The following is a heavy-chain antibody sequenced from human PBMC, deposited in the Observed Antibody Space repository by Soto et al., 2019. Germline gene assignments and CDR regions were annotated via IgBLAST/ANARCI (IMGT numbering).Heavy chain of an antibody. J-gene: IGHJ4*02. CDR1: GFTFSSYA. D-gene: IGHD1-26*01. Sequence: EVQLLESGGGLVQPGGSLRLSCAASGFTFSSYAMRWVRQAPGKGLEWVSAISGSGGSTYYADSVKGLFTISRVNAKNTLYLQMNSLRAEDTAVYYCARRGSGSYYDYWGQGTLVTVSS. V-gene: IGHV3-23*01. CDR2: ISGSGGST. CDR3: ARRGSGSYYDY.